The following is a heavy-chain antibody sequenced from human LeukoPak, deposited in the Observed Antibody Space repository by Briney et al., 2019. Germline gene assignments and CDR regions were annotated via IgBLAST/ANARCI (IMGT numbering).Heavy chain of an antibody. CDR1: GFTFSRAW. V-gene: IGHV3-15*01. CDR2: FKSKTDGGTT. J-gene: IGHJ4*02. D-gene: IGHD4-17*01. Sequence: PGRSLRLSCAASGFTFSRAWMNWVRQAPGKGLEWVGRFKSKTDGGTTDYAAPVKGRFTISRDDSESTLYLQMNSLKTEDTALYYCTADLRGDYAPSLASWGQGTLVTVSS. CDR3: TADLRGDYAPSLAS.